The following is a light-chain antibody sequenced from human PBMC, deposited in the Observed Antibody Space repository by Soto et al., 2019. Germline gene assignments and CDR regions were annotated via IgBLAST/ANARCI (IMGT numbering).Light chain of an antibody. V-gene: IGLV2-14*02. CDR3: QSYDSSCV. J-gene: IGLJ1*01. CDR1: SSDVGSYNL. Sequence: QSVLTQPASVSGSPGQSITISCTGTSSDVGSYNLVSWYQQLPGKAPKLIIYEVNERPSGVPDRFSGSKSGTSASLAITGLQAEDEADYYCQSYDSSCVFGTGTKVTVL. CDR2: EVN.